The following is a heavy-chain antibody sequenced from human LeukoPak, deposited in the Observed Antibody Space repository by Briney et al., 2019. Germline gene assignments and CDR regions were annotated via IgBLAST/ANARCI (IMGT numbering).Heavy chain of an antibody. CDR1: GFTFSSYA. V-gene: IGHV3-30*18. D-gene: IGHD2-2*01. CDR3: AKARSWRSNHCSSTSCYLATVTELDY. CDR2: ISYDGSNK. Sequence: GRSLRLSCAASGFTFSSYAMHWVRQAPGKGLEWMAVISYDGSNKYYADSVKGRFTISRDDSKNTLYLQMNSLRAEDTAVYYCAKARSWRSNHCSSTSCYLATVTELDYWGQGTLVTVSS. J-gene: IGHJ4*02.